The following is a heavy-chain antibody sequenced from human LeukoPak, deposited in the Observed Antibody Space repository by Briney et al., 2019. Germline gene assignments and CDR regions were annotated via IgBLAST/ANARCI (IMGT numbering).Heavy chain of an antibody. CDR3: AASFRVTGTTYYY. D-gene: IGHD1-20*01. CDR2: ISDDGKKA. Sequence: GGSLRLSCAESGFTFTSHWMHWVRQAPGKGLVWVSHISDDGKKANYADFVKGRFTISRDAAKNTLHLQMDSLRVEDTAVYYCAASFRVTGTTYYYWGQGTMVTVSS. J-gene: IGHJ4*02. CDR1: GFTFTSHW. V-gene: IGHV3-74*01.